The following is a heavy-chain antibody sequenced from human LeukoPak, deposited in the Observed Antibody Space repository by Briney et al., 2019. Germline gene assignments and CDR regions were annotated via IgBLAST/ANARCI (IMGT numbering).Heavy chain of an antibody. CDR2: IKSKTDGGTT. Sequence: GGSLRLSCATSGFTFSNAWMSWVRQAPGKGLEWVGRIKSKTDGGTTDYAAPVKGRFTISRDDSKNTLYLQMNSLKTEDTAVYYCTTVGLPYYYGSGDHYWGQGTLVTVSS. CDR1: GFTFSNAW. J-gene: IGHJ4*02. D-gene: IGHD3-10*01. V-gene: IGHV3-15*01. CDR3: TTVGLPYYYGSGDHY.